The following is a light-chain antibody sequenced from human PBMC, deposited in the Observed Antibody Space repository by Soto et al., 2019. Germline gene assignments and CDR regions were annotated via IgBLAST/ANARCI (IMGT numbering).Light chain of an antibody. J-gene: IGLJ2*01. Sequence: QSVLTQPPSASGAPGQRVTISCTGSSSNIGAGYDVHWYQQFPGTAPKLLIYGNTNRPSGVPDRFSGSKSGTSASLAITGLQAEDEADYYCQSYDSSLSALFGGGTKVTVL. V-gene: IGLV1-40*01. CDR2: GNT. CDR3: QSYDSSLSAL. CDR1: SSNIGAGYD.